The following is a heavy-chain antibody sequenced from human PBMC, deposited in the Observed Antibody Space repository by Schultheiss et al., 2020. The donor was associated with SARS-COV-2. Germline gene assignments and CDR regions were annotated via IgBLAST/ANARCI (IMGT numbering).Heavy chain of an antibody. CDR3: TRDLSSSWYGVDY. CDR1: GFTVSSNY. V-gene: IGHV3-53*01. CDR2: IYSGGST. J-gene: IGHJ4*02. Sequence: GGSLRLSCAASGFTVSSNYMSWVRQAPGKGLEWVSVIYSGGSTYYADSVKGRFTISRDNSKNTLYLQMNSLRAEDTAVYYCTRDLSSSWYGVDYWGQGTLVTVSS. D-gene: IGHD6-13*01.